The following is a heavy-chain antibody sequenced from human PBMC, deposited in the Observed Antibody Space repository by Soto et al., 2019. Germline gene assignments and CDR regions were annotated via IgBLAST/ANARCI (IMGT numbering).Heavy chain of an antibody. Sequence: PGGSLRLSCAASGFTFSNYAMSWVRQAPGKGLEWVSTISGSGGSTYSADSVKGRFTISRDNSKNTLYLQMNSLRAEDTAVYYCAKDYYDILTGYYIHRDYWGQGTLVPSPQ. J-gene: IGHJ4*02. CDR1: GFTFSNYA. V-gene: IGHV3-23*01. CDR3: AKDYYDILTGYYIHRDY. CDR2: ISGSGGST. D-gene: IGHD3-9*01.